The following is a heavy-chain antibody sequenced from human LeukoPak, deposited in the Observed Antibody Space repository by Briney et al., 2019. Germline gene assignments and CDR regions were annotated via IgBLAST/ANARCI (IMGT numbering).Heavy chain of an antibody. CDR1: GVTFSIYW. D-gene: IGHD6-19*01. CDR2: IKQDGSEK. CDR3: AREGVAGTAFDY. V-gene: IGHV3-7*01. J-gene: IGHJ4*02. Sequence: GGSLRLSCAASGVTFSIYWMTWVRQAPGKGLEWVANIKQDGSEKYYVDSVKGRFTISRDNAKNSLYLQMNSLRAEDTAVYYCAREGVAGTAFDYWGQGTLVTVSS.